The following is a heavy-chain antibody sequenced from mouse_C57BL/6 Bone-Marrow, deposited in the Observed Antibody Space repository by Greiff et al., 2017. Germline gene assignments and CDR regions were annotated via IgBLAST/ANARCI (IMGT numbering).Heavy chain of an antibody. V-gene: IGHV1-82*01. CDR1: GYAFSSSW. Sequence: VKLQESGPELVKPGASVKISCKASGYAFSSSWMNWVKQRPGKGLAWIGRIYPGDGDTNYNGKFKGKATLTADNSSSTAYMQLSSLTSEDSAVYFCARWPTVVATRYFDVWGTGTTVTVSS. CDR2: IYPGDGDT. J-gene: IGHJ1*03. CDR3: ARWPTVVATRYFDV. D-gene: IGHD1-1*01.